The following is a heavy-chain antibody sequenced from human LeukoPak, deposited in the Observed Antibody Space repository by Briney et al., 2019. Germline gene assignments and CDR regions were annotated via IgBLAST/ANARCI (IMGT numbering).Heavy chain of an antibody. D-gene: IGHD2-21*02. CDR1: GFTFSDYA. J-gene: IGHJ4*02. Sequence: GTLRLSCEVTGFTFSDYAMNWVRQPPGKGLEWIGNIYYRGSTHYSPSLESRVTISVDTSKKQFSLRLNSVTAADTAVYYCARVGVRTYCGSGCYSDYFDSWGQGTLVSVSS. CDR2: IYYRGST. CDR3: ARVGVRTYCGSGCYSDYFDS. V-gene: IGHV4-59*12.